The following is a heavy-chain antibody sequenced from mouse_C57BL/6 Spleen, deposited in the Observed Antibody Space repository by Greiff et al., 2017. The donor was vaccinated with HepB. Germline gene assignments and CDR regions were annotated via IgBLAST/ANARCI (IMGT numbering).Heavy chain of an antibody. Sequence: QVQLQQPGAELVKPGASVKLSCKASGYTFTSYWMQWVKQRPGQGLEWIGEIDPSDSYTNYNQKFKGKATLTVDTSSSTAYMQLSSLTSEDSAVYYCARSYGGLDYWGQGTTLTVSS. V-gene: IGHV1-50*01. CDR1: GYTFTSYW. CDR2: IDPSDSYT. D-gene: IGHD1-1*02. CDR3: ARSYGGLDY. J-gene: IGHJ2*01.